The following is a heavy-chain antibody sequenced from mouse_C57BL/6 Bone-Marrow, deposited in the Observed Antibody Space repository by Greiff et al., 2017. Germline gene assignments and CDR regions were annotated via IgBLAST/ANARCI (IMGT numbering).Heavy chain of an antibody. V-gene: IGHV1-18*01. D-gene: IGHD2-5*01. Sequence: EVQLQQSGPELVKPGASVKIPCKASGYTFTDYNMDWVKQSHGKSLEWIGDIDPNNGGTNYNQKFKGKATLTVDKSSSTAYMELRSLTSEDTAVSDCARSDYSNPGWFAYWGRGTLVTVSA. CDR3: ARSDYSNPGWFAY. J-gene: IGHJ3*01. CDR1: GYTFTDYN. CDR2: IDPNNGGT.